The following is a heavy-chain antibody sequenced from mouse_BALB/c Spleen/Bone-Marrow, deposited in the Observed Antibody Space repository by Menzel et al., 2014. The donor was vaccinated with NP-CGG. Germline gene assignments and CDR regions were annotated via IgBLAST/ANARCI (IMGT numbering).Heavy chain of an antibody. CDR1: GFDFSRYW. Sequence: EVKLVESGGGLVQPGGSLKLSCAASGFDFSRYWMSWVRQAPGKGLDWIGEINPDSSTITYTPSLKDKFIISRDNAKNTLFLQMSKGRSEDAARYYCGRLNYYGNVFGWGAGTAVAVSS. CDR2: INPDSSTI. J-gene: IGHJ1*01. V-gene: IGHV4-1*02. CDR3: GRLNYYGNVFG. D-gene: IGHD1-1*01.